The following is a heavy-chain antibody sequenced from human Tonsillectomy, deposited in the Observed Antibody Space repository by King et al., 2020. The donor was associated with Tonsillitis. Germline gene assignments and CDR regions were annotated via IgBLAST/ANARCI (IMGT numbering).Heavy chain of an antibody. V-gene: IGHV3-7*01. CDR1: GFTFSSYW. CDR2: IKQDGSEK. D-gene: IGHD3-22*01. CDR3: ARDQEGTYYYYTSGYFYNY. Sequence: VQLVESGGGLVQPGGSLRLSCAASGFTFSSYWMSWVRQGPGKGLEWVANIKQDGSEKYYVESVKGRFTISRDNAKNSLYLQMNSLRAEDTSVYYCARDQEGTYYYYTSGYFYNYWGQGTLVTVSS. J-gene: IGHJ4*02.